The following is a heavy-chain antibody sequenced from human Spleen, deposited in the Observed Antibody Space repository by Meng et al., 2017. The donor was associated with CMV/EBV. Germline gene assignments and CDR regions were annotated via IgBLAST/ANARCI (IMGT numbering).Heavy chain of an antibody. D-gene: IGHD3-10*01. J-gene: IGHJ4*02. CDR2: INTSGGST. CDR1: GYTLTSYY. Sequence: SCKASGYTLTSYYMHWVRQAPGQGLEWMGIINTSGGSTSYAQKFQGRVTMTRDTSTSTVYMELSSLRSEETAVYYCARCSSQDYFDYWGQGTLVTVSS. V-gene: IGHV1-46*01. CDR3: ARCSSQDYFDY.